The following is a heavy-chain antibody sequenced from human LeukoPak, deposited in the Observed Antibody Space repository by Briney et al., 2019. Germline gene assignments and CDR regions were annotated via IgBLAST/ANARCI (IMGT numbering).Heavy chain of an antibody. J-gene: IGHJ4*02. Sequence: GGSLRLTCAASGFSFSSYWMSWVRQAPGKGLEWVANTQQDGGEKYYVDSVKGRFTISRDNAKNSLYLQMNSLRAEDTAVYYCVRARSGYSFDYWGQGTLVTVSS. V-gene: IGHV3-7*05. CDR1: GFSFSSYW. CDR3: VRARSGYSFDY. CDR2: TQQDGGEK. D-gene: IGHD1-1*01.